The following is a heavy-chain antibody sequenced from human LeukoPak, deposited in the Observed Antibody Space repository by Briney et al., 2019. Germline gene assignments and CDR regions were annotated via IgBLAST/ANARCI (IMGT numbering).Heavy chain of an antibody. J-gene: IGHJ3*02. CDR1: GFTFSNAW. D-gene: IGHD6-19*01. CDR2: IKTKTEGGTT. CDR3: TRRVYSSGWHSAFDI. V-gene: IGHV3-15*01. Sequence: GGSLRLSCAASGFTFSNAWMNWVRQAPGKGLEWVGRIKTKTEGGTTDYAAPVKGRFTISRDDSKNTVYLQMNSLKTEDTAVYYCTRRVYSSGWHSAFDIWGQGTMVTVSS.